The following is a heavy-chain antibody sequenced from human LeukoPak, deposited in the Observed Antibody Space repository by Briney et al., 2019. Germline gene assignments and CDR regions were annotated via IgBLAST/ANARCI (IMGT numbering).Heavy chain of an antibody. CDR2: ISYDGSNK. CDR1: GFTFSSYA. J-gene: IGHJ4*02. Sequence: GGSLRLPCAASGFTFSSYAMHWVRQAPGKGLEWVAVISYDGSNKYYADSVKGRFTISRDNSKNTLYLQMNSLRAEDTAVYYCASGLFGVVVAATFDMYWGQGTLVTVSS. CDR3: ASGLFGVVVAATFDMY. D-gene: IGHD2-15*01. V-gene: IGHV3-30-3*01.